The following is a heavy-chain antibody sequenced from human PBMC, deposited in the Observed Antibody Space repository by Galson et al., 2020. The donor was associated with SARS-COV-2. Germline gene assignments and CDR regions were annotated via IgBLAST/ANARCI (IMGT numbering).Heavy chain of an antibody. D-gene: IGHD3-22*01. J-gene: IGHJ4*02. CDR2: IRSKAYGGTT. CDR3: TSLYYYDSSGYYSSTFDY. V-gene: IGHV3-49*03. CDR1: GFTFGDYA. Sequence: GESLKISCTASGFTFGDYAMSWFRQAPGKGLEWVGFIRSKAYGGTTEYAASVKGRFTISRDDSKSIAYLQMNSLKTEDTAVYYCTSLYYYDSSGYYSSTFDYWGQGTLVTVSS.